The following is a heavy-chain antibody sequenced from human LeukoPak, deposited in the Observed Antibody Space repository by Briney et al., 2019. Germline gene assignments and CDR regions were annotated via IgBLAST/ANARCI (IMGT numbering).Heavy chain of an antibody. CDR2: INGDGSST. Sequence: PGGSLRLSCAASGFTFSTYWMHWGRQAPGKGLVWVSRINGDGSSTTYADFVQGRFTVSRDNAKNTLYLQMNSLRAEDTAMYYCARDSEYSCSLWGQGTLVTVSS. D-gene: IGHD6-6*01. J-gene: IGHJ4*02. CDR3: ARDSEYSCSL. V-gene: IGHV3-74*01. CDR1: GFTFSTYW.